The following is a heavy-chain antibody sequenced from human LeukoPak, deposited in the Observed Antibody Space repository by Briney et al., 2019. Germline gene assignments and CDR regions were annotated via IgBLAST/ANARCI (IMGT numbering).Heavy chain of an antibody. Sequence: SETLSLTCTVSGGSISSYYWSWIRQPPGKGLEWIGEINHSGSTNYNPSLKSRVTISVDKSKNQFSLKLSSVTAADTAAYYCARIRGFGADYYYYYMDVWGKGTTVTVSS. D-gene: IGHD3-10*01. CDR3: ARIRGFGADYYYYYMDV. J-gene: IGHJ6*03. CDR2: INHSGST. CDR1: GGSISSYY. V-gene: IGHV4-34*01.